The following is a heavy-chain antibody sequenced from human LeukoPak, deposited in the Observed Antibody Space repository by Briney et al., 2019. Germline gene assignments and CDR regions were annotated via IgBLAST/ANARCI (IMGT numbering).Heavy chain of an antibody. CDR3: ARGGPYYYDSSPSSFDY. V-gene: IGHV5-51*01. Sequence: GESLKISCKCSGYRFTSYWIGWVRQMPGKGLEWMGIIYPGDSDTRYSPSFQGQVTISADKSISTAYLQWSSLKASDTAMYYCARGGPYYYDSSPSSFDYWGQGTLVTVSS. CDR2: IYPGDSDT. J-gene: IGHJ4*02. CDR1: GYRFTSYW. D-gene: IGHD3-22*01.